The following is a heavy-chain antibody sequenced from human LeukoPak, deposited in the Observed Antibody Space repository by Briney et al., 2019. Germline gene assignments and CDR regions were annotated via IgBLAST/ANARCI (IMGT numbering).Heavy chain of an antibody. J-gene: IGHJ4*02. CDR3: AREYTTSSTSFDY. CDR1: GGSLSGHY. Sequence: PSETLSLTCAVYGGSLSGHYWSWIRQPPGKGLEWVGEISHSGSTNYNPSLKSRVTISLATSKNQFSLKLSSVTAADTAVYYCAREYTTSSTSFDYWGQGTLVTVSS. D-gene: IGHD6-6*01. CDR2: ISHSGST. V-gene: IGHV4-34*01.